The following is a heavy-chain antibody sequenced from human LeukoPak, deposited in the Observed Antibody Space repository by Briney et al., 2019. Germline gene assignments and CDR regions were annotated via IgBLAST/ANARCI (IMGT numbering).Heavy chain of an antibody. V-gene: IGHV1-8*01. D-gene: IGHD3-10*01. CDR1: GYTFTSYD. J-gene: IGHJ4*02. CDR2: MNPNSGNT. CDR3: ARSITMVRGVILLY. Sequence: ASVKVSCKASGYTFTSYDINWVRQATGQGLEWMGWMNPNSGNTGYAQKFQGRVTMTRNTSISTAYMELSSLRSEDTAVYYCARSITMVRGVILLYWGQGTLVTVSS.